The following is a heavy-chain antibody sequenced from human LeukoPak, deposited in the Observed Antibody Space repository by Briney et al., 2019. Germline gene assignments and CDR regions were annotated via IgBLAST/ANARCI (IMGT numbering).Heavy chain of an antibody. D-gene: IGHD3-22*01. V-gene: IGHV3-48*01. CDR1: GFTFSSYE. Sequence: GGSLRLSCAASGFTFSSYEMNWVRQAPGKGLEWVSYISSSSSTIYYADSVKGRFTISRDNAKNSLYLQMNSLRAEDTAVYYCARDQIPVHYYDSKNDAFDIWGQGTMVTVSS. J-gene: IGHJ3*02. CDR3: ARDQIPVHYYDSKNDAFDI. CDR2: ISSSSSTI.